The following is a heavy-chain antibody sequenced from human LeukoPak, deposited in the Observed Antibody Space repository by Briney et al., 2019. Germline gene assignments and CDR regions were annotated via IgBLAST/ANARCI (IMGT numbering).Heavy chain of an antibody. CDR2: IYYSGNT. J-gene: IGHJ3*01. Sequence: PSETLSLTCTVSGDSISSSTYYWGWIRQPPGKGLEWIGSIYYSGNTYYNPSLKSRVTIFVDTSKNQFSLKLSSVTATDTAVYYCARTYGDYDDAFDVWGQGTMVTVSS. D-gene: IGHD4-17*01. CDR1: GDSISSSTYY. CDR3: ARTYGDYDDAFDV. V-gene: IGHV4-39*01.